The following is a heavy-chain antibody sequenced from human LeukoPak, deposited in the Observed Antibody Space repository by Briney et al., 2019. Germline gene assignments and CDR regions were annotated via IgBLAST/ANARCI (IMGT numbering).Heavy chain of an antibody. Sequence: PSETLSLTCTVSGGSISSYYWSWIRQPPGKGLEWIGYIYYSGSTNYNPSLKSRVTISVDTSKNQFSLKLSSVTAADTAVYYCAREAYCTNGVCYKGRLNWFDPWGQGTLVTASS. CDR1: GGSISSYY. D-gene: IGHD2-8*01. V-gene: IGHV4-59*01. J-gene: IGHJ5*02. CDR2: IYYSGST. CDR3: AREAYCTNGVCYKGRLNWFDP.